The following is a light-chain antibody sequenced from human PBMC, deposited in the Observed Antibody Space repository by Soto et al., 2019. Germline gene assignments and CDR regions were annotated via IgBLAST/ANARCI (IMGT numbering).Light chain of an antibody. CDR2: SNN. V-gene: IGLV1-47*02. J-gene: IGLJ2*01. CDR1: SSNTGSNY. Sequence: QLVLTQPPSASGTPGQRVTISCSGSSSNTGSNYVYWYQQLAGTAPKLLIHSNNQRPSGVPDRFSASKPGTSASLAVSGLRSEDEADYYCAAWDDSLKGVVFGGGTKLTVL. CDR3: AAWDDSLKGVV.